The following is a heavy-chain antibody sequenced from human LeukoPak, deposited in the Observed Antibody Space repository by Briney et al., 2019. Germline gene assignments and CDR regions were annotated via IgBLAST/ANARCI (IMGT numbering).Heavy chain of an antibody. CDR3: AREYYYDTSGYSRYFDY. Sequence: PSETLSLTCAVYGGSFSGYYWSWIRQPPGKGLEWIGEINHSGSTNYNPSLKSRVTISVDTSKNQFSLKLSSVTAADTAVYYCAREYYYDTSGYSRYFDYWGQGTLVTVSS. V-gene: IGHV4-34*01. J-gene: IGHJ4*02. CDR2: INHSGST. CDR1: GGSFSGYY. D-gene: IGHD3-22*01.